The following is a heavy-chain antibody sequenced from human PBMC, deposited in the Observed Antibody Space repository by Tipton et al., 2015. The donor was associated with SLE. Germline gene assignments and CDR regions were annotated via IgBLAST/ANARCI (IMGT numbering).Heavy chain of an antibody. CDR1: GGSISSHY. D-gene: IGHD2-21*01. Sequence: TLSLTCTVSGGSISSHYWGWIRQSPGKGLEWIGYIYYSGGTNYNPSLNSRVTISEATSKDQFSLRLTSVTAADTAMYYCATYWGDAFYIWGQGTMVTVSS. CDR2: IYYSGGT. V-gene: IGHV4-59*11. J-gene: IGHJ3*02. CDR3: ATYWGDAFYI.